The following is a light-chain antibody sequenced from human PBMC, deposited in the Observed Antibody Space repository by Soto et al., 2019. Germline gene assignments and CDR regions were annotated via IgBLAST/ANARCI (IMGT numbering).Light chain of an antibody. CDR1: SSDVGGYIY. CDR2: DVS. J-gene: IGLJ2*01. V-gene: IGLV2-14*01. CDR3: SSFTSSNTLV. Sequence: QSALTQPASVSGSPGQSITISCTGTSSDVGGYIYVSWHQQHPGTAPKLMLYDVSNRPSGVSNRFSGSKSGNTASLTISGLQAEDEADYYCSSFTSSNTLVFGGGTKVTVL.